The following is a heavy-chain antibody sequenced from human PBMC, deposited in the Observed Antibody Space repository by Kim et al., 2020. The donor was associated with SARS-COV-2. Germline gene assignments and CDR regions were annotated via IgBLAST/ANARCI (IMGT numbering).Heavy chain of an antibody. Sequence: SETPSLTCAVYGGSFSGYYWSWIRQPPGKGLEWIGEINHSGSTNYNPSLKSRVTISVDTSKNQFSLKLSSVTAADTAVYYCARGPSGSGSWGQGTLVTVSS. CDR1: GGSFSGYY. CDR3: ARGPSGSGS. V-gene: IGHV4-34*01. D-gene: IGHD3-10*01. CDR2: INHSGST. J-gene: IGHJ4*02.